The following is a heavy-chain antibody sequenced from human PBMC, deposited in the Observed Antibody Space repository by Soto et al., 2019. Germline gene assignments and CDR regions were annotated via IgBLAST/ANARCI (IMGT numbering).Heavy chain of an antibody. CDR2: YSGST. Sequence: SETLSLTCTVSGGSISSSSYYWGWIRQPPGKGLEWIGYYSGSTKYNPSLKSRVTMSVDTSKNQFSLKLTSVTAADTAVYYCASGTSAYSPVNYWGQGTLVTVSS. CDR1: GGSISSSSYY. V-gene: IGHV4-61*05. D-gene: IGHD3-22*01. J-gene: IGHJ4*02. CDR3: ASGTSAYSPVNY.